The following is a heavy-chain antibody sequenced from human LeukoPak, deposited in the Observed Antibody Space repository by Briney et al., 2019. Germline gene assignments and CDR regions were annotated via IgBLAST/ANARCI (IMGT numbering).Heavy chain of an antibody. CDR2: IRYDGSNK. CDR3: AKDWQDYYDSSGYPDY. D-gene: IGHD3-22*01. J-gene: IGHJ6*04. CDR1: GLTFSSYG. V-gene: IGHV3-30*02. Sequence: GGSLRLSCAASGLTFSSYGMHWVRQAPGKGLEWVAFIRYDGSNKYYADSVKGRFTISRDNSKNTLYLQMNSLRAEDTAVYYCAKDWQDYYDSSGYPDYWGKGTTVTVSS.